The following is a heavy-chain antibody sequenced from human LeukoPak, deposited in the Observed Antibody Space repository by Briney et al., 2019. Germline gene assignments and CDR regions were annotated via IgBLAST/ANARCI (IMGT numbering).Heavy chain of an antibody. CDR3: ARVLGGSWDWFDP. CDR1: KFTFSNYW. D-gene: IGHD2-15*01. Sequence: GSLRLSCAASKFTFSNYWMHWVRQAPGKGLVWVSRINTDGSSTNYADSVRGRFTISRDNAKNTLYLQMNGLRAEDTAVYYCARVLGGSWDWFDPWGQGTLVTVSS. V-gene: IGHV3-74*01. CDR2: INTDGSST. J-gene: IGHJ5*02.